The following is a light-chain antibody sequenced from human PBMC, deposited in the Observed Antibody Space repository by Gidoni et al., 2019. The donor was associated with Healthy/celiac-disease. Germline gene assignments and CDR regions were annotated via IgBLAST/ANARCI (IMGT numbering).Light chain of an antibody. CDR3: QKYNSDSYT. J-gene: IGKJ2*01. CDR2: DAS. Sequence: DIQMTQSPSTLSASVGDRVTITCRASQSISSLLAWYQQKPGKAPKLLIYDASSLESGVPSRFSGSGSGTECTLTISSLQPEDVATYYCQKYNSDSYTFGQGTKLEIK. CDR1: QSISSL. V-gene: IGKV1-5*01.